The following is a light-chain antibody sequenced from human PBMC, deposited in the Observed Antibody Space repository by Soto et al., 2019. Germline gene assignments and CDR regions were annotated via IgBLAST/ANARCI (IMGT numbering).Light chain of an antibody. CDR3: SLYTSTSPYV. Sequence: QSALTQPASVSGSPGQSITISCTGTSSDVGGYDYVSWYQQHPGKAPKLLIYDVSNRPSGASTRFSGSKSGNTASLTISGLQAEDEADYYCSLYTSTSPYVFGTGTKLTVL. V-gene: IGLV2-14*01. J-gene: IGLJ1*01. CDR2: DVS. CDR1: SSDVGGYDY.